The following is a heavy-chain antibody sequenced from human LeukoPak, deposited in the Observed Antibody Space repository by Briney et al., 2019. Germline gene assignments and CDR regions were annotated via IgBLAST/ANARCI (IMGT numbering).Heavy chain of an antibody. CDR2: ISTSSSYI. Sequence: PGGSLRLSCAASGFTFSNASMNWVRQAPGKGLEWVSSISTSSSYIYYADSVKGRFTISRDNSKNTLYLQMNSLRAEDTAVYYCAKDRGRWELSGFDYWGQGTLVTVSS. J-gene: IGHJ4*02. CDR1: GFTFSNAS. D-gene: IGHD1-26*01. V-gene: IGHV3-21*01. CDR3: AKDRGRWELSGFDY.